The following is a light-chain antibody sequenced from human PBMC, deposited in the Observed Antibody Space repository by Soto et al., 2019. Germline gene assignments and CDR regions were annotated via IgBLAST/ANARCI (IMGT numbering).Light chain of an antibody. CDR1: SSDVGGHNY. V-gene: IGLV2-14*01. J-gene: IGLJ1*01. CDR3: SSYTSSSTLYA. CDR2: EVS. Sequence: QSALTQPASVSGSPGQSITISCTGTSSDVGGHNYVSWYQQHPGKAPKLMIYEVSNRPSGVSNRFSGSKSGNTASLTISGLQAEDEADYYCSSYTSSSTLYAFGTGTKLTVL.